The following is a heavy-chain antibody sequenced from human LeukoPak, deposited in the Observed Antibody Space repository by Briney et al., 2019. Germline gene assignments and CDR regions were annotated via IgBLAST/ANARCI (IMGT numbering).Heavy chain of an antibody. CDR3: TRESGDSYLSSYYYGMDV. D-gene: IGHD3-10*01. J-gene: IGHJ6*02. CDR2: ISTSSSYI. Sequence: PGGSLRLSCAASGFNFDIFVMNWVRQAPGKGLEWVSSISTSSSYIYYADSVKGRFTISRDNAKNSLYLQMNSLRAEDTAVYFCTRESGDSYLSSYYYGMDVWGQGTTVTVS. V-gene: IGHV3-21*01. CDR1: GFNFDIFV.